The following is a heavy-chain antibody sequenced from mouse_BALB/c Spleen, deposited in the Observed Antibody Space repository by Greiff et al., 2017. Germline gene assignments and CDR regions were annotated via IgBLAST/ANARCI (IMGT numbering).Heavy chain of an antibody. CDR2: ISYSGST. CDR3: ARWLTTVVATRYFDV. Sequence: EVKVVESGPGLVKPSQSLSLTCTVTGYSITSDYAWNWIRQFPGNKLEWMGYISYSGSTSDNPSLKSRISITRDTSKNQFFLQLNSVTTEDTATYYCARWLTTVVATRYFDVWGAGTTVTVSS. J-gene: IGHJ1*01. V-gene: IGHV3-2*02. CDR1: GYSITSDYA. D-gene: IGHD1-1*01.